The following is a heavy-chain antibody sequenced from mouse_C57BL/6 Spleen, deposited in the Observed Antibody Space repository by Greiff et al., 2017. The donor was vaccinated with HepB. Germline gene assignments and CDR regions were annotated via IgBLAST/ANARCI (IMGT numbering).Heavy chain of an antibody. CDR2: IRSKSNNYAT. D-gene: IGHD3-2*02. V-gene: IGHV10-1*01. Sequence: EVQLQQSGGGLVQPKGSLKLSCAASGFSFNTYAMNWVRQAPGKGLEWVARIRSKSNNYATYYADSVKDRFTISRDDSESMLYLQMNNLKTEDTAMYYCVRQGGTAQATLDYWGQGTSVTVSS. J-gene: IGHJ4*01. CDR1: GFSFNTYA. CDR3: VRQGGTAQATLDY.